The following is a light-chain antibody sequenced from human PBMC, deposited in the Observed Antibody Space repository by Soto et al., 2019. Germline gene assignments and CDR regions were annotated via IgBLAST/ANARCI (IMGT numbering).Light chain of an antibody. V-gene: IGLV2-23*02. CDR1: SSDVGSYNL. CDR2: EVT. Sequence: QSVLTQPASVSGSPGQSITISCTGTSSDVGSYNLVSWYQLLPGKAPKLMIYEVTKRPSGVSNRFSGPKSGNTASLTISGLQADDEADYYCCSYAGSTTFVVFGGGTKVTVL. J-gene: IGLJ2*01. CDR3: CSYAGSTTFVV.